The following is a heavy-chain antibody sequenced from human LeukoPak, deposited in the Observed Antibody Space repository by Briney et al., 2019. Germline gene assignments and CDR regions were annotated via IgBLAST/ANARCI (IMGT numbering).Heavy chain of an antibody. CDR3: GRDYFGSIDY. V-gene: IGHV3-74*01. CDR1: GFTFSDSW. D-gene: IGHD1-26*01. Sequence: GGSLRLSCAASGFTFSDSWMHWVRQVPGKGLVSVSLIRSDGSVSYYADSVKGRFTISRDNAKNTLYLQMNSLRVEGTAVYYCGRDYFGSIDYWGQGIPVTVSS. J-gene: IGHJ4*02. CDR2: IRSDGSVS.